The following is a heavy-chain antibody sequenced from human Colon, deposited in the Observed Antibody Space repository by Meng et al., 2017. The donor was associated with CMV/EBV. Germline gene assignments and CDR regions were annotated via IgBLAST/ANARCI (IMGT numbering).Heavy chain of an antibody. CDR1: GFTFSNSW. CDR3: ARVGIVVVPAALDY. Sequence: GESLKISCAASGFTFSNSWMHWVRQAPGKGLEWVSSISSSSSYIYYADSVKGRFTISRDNAKNSLYLQMNSLRAEDTAVYYCARVGIVVVPAALDYWGQGTLVTVSS. V-gene: IGHV3-21*01. D-gene: IGHD2-2*01. CDR2: ISSSSSYI. J-gene: IGHJ4*02.